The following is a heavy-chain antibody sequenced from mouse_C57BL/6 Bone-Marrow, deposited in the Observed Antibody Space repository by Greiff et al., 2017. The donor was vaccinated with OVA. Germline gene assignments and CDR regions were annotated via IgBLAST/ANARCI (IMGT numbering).Heavy chain of an antibody. V-gene: IGHV1-26*01. D-gene: IGHD2-2*01. CDR1: GYTFTDYY. J-gene: IGHJ2*01. CDR3: ARRSTMVTTFGFYFDY. Sequence: VQLQQSGPELVKPGASVKISCKASGYTFTDYYMNWVKQSHGKSLEWIGDINPNNGGTSYNQKFKGKATLTVDKSSSTAYMELRSLTSEDSAVYYCARRSTMVTTFGFYFDYWGQGTTLTVSS. CDR2: INPNNGGT.